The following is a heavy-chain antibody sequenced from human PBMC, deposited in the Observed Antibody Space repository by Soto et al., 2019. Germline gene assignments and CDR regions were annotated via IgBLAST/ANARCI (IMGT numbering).Heavy chain of an antibody. J-gene: IGHJ4*02. CDR2: IYHSGST. D-gene: IGHD6-13*01. CDR3: ARGGGSSSWYGFDY. Sequence: PSETLSLTCAVSSGSISSSNWWSWVRQPPGKGLEWIGEIYHSGSTNYNPSLKSRVTISVDKSKNQFSLKLSSVTAADTAVYYCARGGGSSSWYGFDYWGQGTLVTVSS. CDR1: SGSISSSNW. V-gene: IGHV4-4*02.